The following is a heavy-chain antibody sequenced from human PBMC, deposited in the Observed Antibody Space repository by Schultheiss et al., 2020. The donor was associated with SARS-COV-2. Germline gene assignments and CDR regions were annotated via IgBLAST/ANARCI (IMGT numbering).Heavy chain of an antibody. V-gene: IGHV4-34*01. Sequence: GSLRLSCAVYGGSFSGYYWSWIRQPPGKGLEWIGSIYYSGSTNYNPSLKSRVTISVDTSKNQFSLKLSSVTAADTAVYYCARRGYSYGLFDYWGQGTLVTVSS. CDR2: IYYSGST. J-gene: IGHJ4*02. CDR3: ARRGYSYGLFDY. CDR1: GGSFSGYY. D-gene: IGHD5-18*01.